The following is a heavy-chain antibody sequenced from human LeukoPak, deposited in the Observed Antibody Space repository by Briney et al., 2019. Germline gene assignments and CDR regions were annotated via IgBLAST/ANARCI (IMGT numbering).Heavy chain of an antibody. CDR3: AIISPGIYSGLDRDAFDI. J-gene: IGHJ3*02. CDR1: GYSFTSYW. Sequence: GESLKISCKGSGYSFTSYWISWVRQMPGKGLEWMGRIGPSDSYTNYSPSFQGHVTISADKSISTAYLQWSSLKASDTAMYYCAIISPGIYSGLDRDAFDIWGQGTMVTVSS. V-gene: IGHV5-10-1*01. D-gene: IGHD5-12*01. CDR2: IGPSDSYT.